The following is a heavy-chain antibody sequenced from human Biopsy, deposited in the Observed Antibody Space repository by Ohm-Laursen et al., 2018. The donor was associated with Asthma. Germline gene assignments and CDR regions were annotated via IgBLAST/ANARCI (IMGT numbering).Heavy chain of an antibody. J-gene: IGHJ6*02. CDR1: GGSISSGGFS. D-gene: IGHD1-20*01. CDR2: MFHRGTT. V-gene: IGHV4-30-2*01. Sequence: SETLSLTCAVSGGSISSGGFSWTWIRQPPGKGLEWIGYMFHRGTTHYNPSLTSRVTISLDRSKNQFSLKLTSVTAADTAVYYCARITSATYYYGMDVWGQGTTVTVPS. CDR3: ARITSATYYYGMDV.